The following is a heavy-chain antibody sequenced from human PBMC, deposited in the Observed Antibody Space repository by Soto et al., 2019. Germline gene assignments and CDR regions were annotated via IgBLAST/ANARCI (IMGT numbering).Heavy chain of an antibody. J-gene: IGHJ3*01. V-gene: IGHV3-23*01. D-gene: IGHD3-22*01. Sequence: QSGGSRRLSGLACGCTFSNYAMRWVRQSPGKRLEWVSRLSSTGTSPYYAGSVQGRFTISRDNSKNMYYLHMKSMSAADTAIYYCAKARASGGYYYVENFYVWGQGTMATVS. CDR3: AKARASGGYYYVENFYV. CDR2: LSSTGTSP. CDR1: GCTFSNYA.